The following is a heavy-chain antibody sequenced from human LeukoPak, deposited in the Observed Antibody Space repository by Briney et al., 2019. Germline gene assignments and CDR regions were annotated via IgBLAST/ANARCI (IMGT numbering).Heavy chain of an antibody. Sequence: GGSLRLSCVASGFTFSSYEMNWVRQAPGKGLEWVSVIYSGGSTYYADSVKGRFTISRDNSKNTLYLQMNSLRAEDTAVYYCARVSVGGRGYSYGFDYWGQGTLVTVSS. D-gene: IGHD5-18*01. CDR3: ARVSVGGRGYSYGFDY. CDR1: GFTFSSYE. V-gene: IGHV3-53*01. J-gene: IGHJ4*02. CDR2: IYSGGST.